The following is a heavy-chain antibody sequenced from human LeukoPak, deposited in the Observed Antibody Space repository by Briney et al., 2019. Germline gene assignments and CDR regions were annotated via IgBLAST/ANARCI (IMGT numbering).Heavy chain of an antibody. Sequence: SETLSLTCAVYGGSFSGYYWSWIRQPPGKALEWIGYIYYSGTTNYNPSLKSRVTISVDTSKNQFSLNLTSVTAADTAVYYCARNPRRKYFDYWGQGTLVTVSS. V-gene: IGHV4-34*11. J-gene: IGHJ4*02. CDR3: ARNPRRKYFDY. CDR2: IYYSGTT. CDR1: GGSFSGYY.